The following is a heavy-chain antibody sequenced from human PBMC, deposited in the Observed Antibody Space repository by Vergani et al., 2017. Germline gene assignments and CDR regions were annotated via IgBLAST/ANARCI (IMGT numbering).Heavy chain of an antibody. D-gene: IGHD3-3*01. Sequence: QVQLVQSGAEVKKPGASVKVSCKASGYTFTGYYMHWVRQAPGQGLEWIGWLNPNSGGTNYAQKFQGRVTMTRDTSISTAYMELSRLGSDDTAVDYCARDNFWSGYYTGATNWFDPWGQGTLVTVSS. CDR3: ARDNFWSGYYTGATNWFDP. V-gene: IGHV1-2*02. CDR1: GYTFTGYY. CDR2: LNPNSGGT. J-gene: IGHJ5*02.